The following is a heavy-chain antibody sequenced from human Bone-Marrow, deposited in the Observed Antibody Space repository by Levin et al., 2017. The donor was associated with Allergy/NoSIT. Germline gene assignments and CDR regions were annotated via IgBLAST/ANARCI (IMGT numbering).Heavy chain of an antibody. Sequence: VASVKVSCKASGYTFNGYYIYWVREAPGQGLEWMGWIDPHTGGTNYAQKFQGRVTMTRDSSISTAYMELSRLTSDDTAVYYWTRDQTGTTHYRIFDPWGQGTLVTVSS. CDR2: IDPHTGGT. V-gene: IGHV1-2*02. CDR1: GYTFNGYY. CDR3: TRDQTGTTHYRIFDP. D-gene: IGHD1-1*01. J-gene: IGHJ5*01.